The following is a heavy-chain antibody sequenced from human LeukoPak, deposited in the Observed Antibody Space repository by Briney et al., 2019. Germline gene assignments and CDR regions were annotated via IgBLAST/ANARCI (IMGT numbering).Heavy chain of an antibody. J-gene: IGHJ3*02. Sequence: SETLSLTCTVSGGSISSSSYYWGWIRQPPGKGLEWIGSIYYSGSTYYNPSPKSRVTISVDTSKNQFSLKLSSVTAADTAVYYCASLVAGFDAFDIWGQGTMVTVSS. CDR3: ASLVAGFDAFDI. CDR2: IYYSGST. CDR1: GGSISSSSYY. D-gene: IGHD6-19*01. V-gene: IGHV4-39*01.